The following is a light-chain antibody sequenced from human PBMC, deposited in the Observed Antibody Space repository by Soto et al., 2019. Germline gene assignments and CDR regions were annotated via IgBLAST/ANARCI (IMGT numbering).Light chain of an antibody. V-gene: IGLV1-44*01. CDR3: AAWDDSLNGYWV. CDR2: SNN. CDR1: SSNIGSNT. Sequence: QSVLTQPPSASGTPGQRVTISCSGSSSNIGSNTVNWYQQLPGTAPKLLIYSNNQRPSGVPDRFSGSKSGTSASLPISGLQSEDEADYSCAAWDDSLNGYWVFGGGTKVTVL. J-gene: IGLJ3*02.